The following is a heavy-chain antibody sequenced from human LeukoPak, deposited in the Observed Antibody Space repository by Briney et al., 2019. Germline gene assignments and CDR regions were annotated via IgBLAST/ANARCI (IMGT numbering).Heavy chain of an antibody. Sequence: GGSLRLSCAASGFTFSSYAMSWVRQAPGKGLEWVSAISGSGGSTYYADSVKGRFTISRDNSKNTLYLQMNSLRAEDTAVYYCARDRRTTTWYAKNYFDYWGQGTLVTVSS. V-gene: IGHV3-23*01. D-gene: IGHD1-14*01. CDR1: GFTFSSYA. CDR2: ISGSGGST. J-gene: IGHJ4*02. CDR3: ARDRRTTTWYAKNYFDY.